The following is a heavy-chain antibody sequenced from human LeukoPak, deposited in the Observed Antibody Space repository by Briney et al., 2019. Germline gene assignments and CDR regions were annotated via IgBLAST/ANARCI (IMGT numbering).Heavy chain of an antibody. Sequence: GGSLRLSCAASGFTFSSYGMQWVRQAPGKGLEWVAFIRYDGSNKYYADSVKGRFTISRDNYKNTLYLQMNSLRAEDTAVYYCAKDWGYSYGFYDYWGQGTLVTVSS. CDR2: IRYDGSNK. CDR1: GFTFSSYG. CDR3: AKDWGYSYGFYDY. D-gene: IGHD5-18*01. V-gene: IGHV3-30*02. J-gene: IGHJ4*02.